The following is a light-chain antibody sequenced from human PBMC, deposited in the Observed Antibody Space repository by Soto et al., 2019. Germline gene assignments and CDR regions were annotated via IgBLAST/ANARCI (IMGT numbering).Light chain of an antibody. CDR1: QSIDTS. J-gene: IGKJ4*02. CDR3: QQYKNYPLT. Sequence: DFQMTQSPSTLSASIGDGVTISCRASQSIDTSLAWYQQKPGRAPKVLVTKTSILEGGVPSRFSGSVSGSAFTLSVTNLQPEAFVTYYCQQYKNYPLTFGGGTKVEIK. V-gene: IGKV1-5*03. CDR2: KTS.